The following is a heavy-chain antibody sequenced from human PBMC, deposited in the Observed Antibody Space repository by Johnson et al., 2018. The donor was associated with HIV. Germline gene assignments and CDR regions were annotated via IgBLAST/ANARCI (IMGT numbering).Heavy chain of an antibody. CDR1: GFTFSSYW. Sequence: VQLVESGGGLVQPGGSLRLSCAASGFTFSSYWMSWVRQAPGKGLEWVANIKQDGSEKYYVDSVKGRFTSSRDNAKNSLYLQMNSLRAEDTAVYYCARELYDILTGSPGAFDIWGQGTMVTVSS. CDR2: IKQDGSEK. J-gene: IGHJ3*02. CDR3: ARELYDILTGSPGAFDI. D-gene: IGHD3-9*01. V-gene: IGHV3-7*05.